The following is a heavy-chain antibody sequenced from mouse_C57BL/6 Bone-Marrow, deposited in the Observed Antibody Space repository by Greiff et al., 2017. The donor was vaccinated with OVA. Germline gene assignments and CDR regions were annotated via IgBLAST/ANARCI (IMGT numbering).Heavy chain of an antibody. Sequence: VQLQQSGPELVKPGASVKIPCKASGYTFTDYNMDWVKQSHGKSLEWIGDINPNNGGTIYNQKFKGKATLTVDKSSSTAYMELRSLTSEDTAVYYCALQGYYGNYVYAMDYWGQGTSVTVSS. CDR1: GYTFTDYN. CDR3: ALQGYYGNYVYAMDY. CDR2: INPNNGGT. D-gene: IGHD2-1*01. J-gene: IGHJ4*01. V-gene: IGHV1-18*01.